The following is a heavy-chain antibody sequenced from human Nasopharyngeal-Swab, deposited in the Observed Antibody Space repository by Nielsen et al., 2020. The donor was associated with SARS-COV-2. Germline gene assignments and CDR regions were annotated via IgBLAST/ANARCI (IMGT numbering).Heavy chain of an antibody. D-gene: IGHD2-21*02. CDR2: ISGRGGVT. J-gene: IGHJ4*02. CDR1: GFTFSSYA. Sequence: ESLKISCAASGFTFSSYAMSWLRQAPGKGPEWVSGISGRGGVTYYADSATGRFTISRDNPKNTLYLQVNSLRAEDTAVYYCATGAPTVTSLFDDWGRGTLLTVSS. V-gene: IGHV3-23*01. CDR3: ATGAPTVTSLFDD.